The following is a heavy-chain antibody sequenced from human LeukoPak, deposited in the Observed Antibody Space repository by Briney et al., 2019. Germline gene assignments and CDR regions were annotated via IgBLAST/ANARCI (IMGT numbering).Heavy chain of an antibody. D-gene: IGHD3-10*01. J-gene: IGHJ4*02. V-gene: IGHV3-53*01. CDR2: IYSGGDT. CDR3: ARLGRGADGSGSYEGY. CDR1: GFTVSSNY. Sequence: GGSLRLSCAASGFTVSSNYMGWVRQAPGKGLDWVSVIYSGGDTYYADSVKGRFTISGDNSKNTLYLQMNSLRAEDTAVYYCARLGRGADGSGSYEGYWGQGTLVTVSS.